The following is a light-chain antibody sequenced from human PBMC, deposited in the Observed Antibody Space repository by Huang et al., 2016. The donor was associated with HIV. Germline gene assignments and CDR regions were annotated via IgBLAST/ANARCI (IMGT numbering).Light chain of an antibody. J-gene: IGKJ4*01. Sequence: EIVMTQSPATLSVSPGERVTLSCGANRSVNTNLAWYQQRPGQAPRLLTYGSSTRPPGIPARFSGSGSGTDFSLTISSLQSEDFALYYCHQYNNWLLSFGGGTRVDI. CDR3: HQYNNWLLS. CDR2: GSS. CDR1: RSVNTN. V-gene: IGKV3-15*01.